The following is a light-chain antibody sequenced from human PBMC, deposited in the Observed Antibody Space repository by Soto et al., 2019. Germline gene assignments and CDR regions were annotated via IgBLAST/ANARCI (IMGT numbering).Light chain of an antibody. Sequence: EIVLPQSPGTLSLSPGERATLSCRASQSVSSRLLAWYRQRPGQAPRLLIYDASKRATGIPARFSGSGSGTNFTLTISSLEPEDFAVYYCQQRRSWQVTFGQGTRLEN. CDR3: QQRRSWQVT. V-gene: IGKV3D-20*02. J-gene: IGKJ5*01. CDR2: DAS. CDR1: QSVSSRL.